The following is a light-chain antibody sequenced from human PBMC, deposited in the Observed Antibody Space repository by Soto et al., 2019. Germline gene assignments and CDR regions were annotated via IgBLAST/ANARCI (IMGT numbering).Light chain of an antibody. V-gene: IGLV2-14*01. CDR3: GSYTSTDTPFV. Sequence: QSVLTQPASVSGSPGQSITISCTGTSSDVGGYNYVSWYQQHPGKAPKLIIYEVSNRPSGVSDRFSGSKSGNKASLIISNLEAEDESDYYCGSYTSTDTPFVFGTGTKVTVL. CDR2: EVS. CDR1: SSDVGGYNY. J-gene: IGLJ1*01.